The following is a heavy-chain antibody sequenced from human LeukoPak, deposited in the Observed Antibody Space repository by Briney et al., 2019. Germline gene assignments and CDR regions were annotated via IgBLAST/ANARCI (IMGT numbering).Heavy chain of an antibody. D-gene: IGHD6-13*01. CDR1: GGTFSSYA. CDR2: ISAYNGNT. V-gene: IGHV1-18*01. J-gene: IGHJ5*02. Sequence: ASVKVSCKASGGTFSSYAISWVRQAPGQGLEWMGWISAYNGNTNYAQKLQGRVTMTTDTSTSTAYMELRSLRSDDTAVYYCARDLIAAAGDHNWFDPWGQGTLVTVSS. CDR3: ARDLIAAAGDHNWFDP.